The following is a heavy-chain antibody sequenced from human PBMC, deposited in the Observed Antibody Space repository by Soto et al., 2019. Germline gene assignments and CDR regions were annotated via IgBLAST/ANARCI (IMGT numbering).Heavy chain of an antibody. CDR1: GGSISSGGYY. CDR2: IYYSEST. Sequence: SETLSLTCTVSGGSISSGGYYWSWIRQHPGKGLEWIGYIYYSESTYYNPSLKSRVTISVDTSKNQFSLKLSSVTAADTAVYYCARDNNYYDSSGYYYYYGMDVWGQGTTVTVSS. D-gene: IGHD3-22*01. J-gene: IGHJ6*02. CDR3: ARDNNYYDSSGYYYYYGMDV. V-gene: IGHV4-31*03.